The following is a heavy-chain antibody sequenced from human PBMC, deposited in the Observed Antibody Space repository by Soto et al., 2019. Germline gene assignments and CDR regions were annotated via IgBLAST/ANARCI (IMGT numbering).Heavy chain of an antibody. CDR2: ISDSGSIT. CDR1: GFSFSGYA. D-gene: IGHD6-13*01. Sequence: EVQLLESGGGSVQPGGSLRLSCAASGFSFSGYAMTWVRQAPGKGLEWVSSISDSGSITFYADSVKGHFTISRDNSKNTFYLQMNSLRVEDTAIYYCARDQRAAPMYYFDYWGQGTLVTVSS. J-gene: IGHJ4*02. V-gene: IGHV3-23*01. CDR3: ARDQRAAPMYYFDY.